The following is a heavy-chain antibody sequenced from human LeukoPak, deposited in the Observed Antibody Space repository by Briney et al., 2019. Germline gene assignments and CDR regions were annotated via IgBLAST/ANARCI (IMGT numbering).Heavy chain of an antibody. J-gene: IGHJ6*02. Sequence: GGSLRLSCAASGFTFSSYAMHWVRQAPGKGLERVLVISYDGSNKYYADSVKGRFTISRDNSKNTLYLQMTSLRAEDTAVYYWARGIITMVRGVITLHYYYYGMDVWGQGTTVTVSS. D-gene: IGHD3-10*01. V-gene: IGHV3-30-3*01. CDR1: GFTFSSYA. CDR3: ARGIITMVRGVITLHYYYYGMDV. CDR2: ISYDGSNK.